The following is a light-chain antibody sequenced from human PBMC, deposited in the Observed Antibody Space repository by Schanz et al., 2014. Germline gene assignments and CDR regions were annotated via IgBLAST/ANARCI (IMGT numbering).Light chain of an antibody. Sequence: DIQMTQSPSSLSASVGDRVTITCRASQSISSYLNWYQQKPGKAPKLLICDASNLETGVPSRFSGSGSGTEFTLTISSLQPDDVATYYCQNYNGAPTWTFGQGTKVEIK. CDR1: QSISSY. CDR3: QNYNGAPTWT. CDR2: DAS. V-gene: IGKV1-39*01. J-gene: IGKJ1*01.